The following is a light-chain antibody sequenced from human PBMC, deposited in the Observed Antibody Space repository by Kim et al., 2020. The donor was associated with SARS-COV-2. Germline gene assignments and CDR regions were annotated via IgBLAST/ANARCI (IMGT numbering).Light chain of an antibody. CDR3: QTWGTAVWV. Sequence: ASVKLTCTLSSGNSSYAIAWHQQQPEKGPRYLMKLASDGSHTKGDGIPDRFSGSSSGAERYLTISSLQSEDEADYYCQTWGTAVWVFGGGTQLTVL. V-gene: IGLV4-69*01. CDR2: LASDGSH. CDR1: SGNSSYA. J-gene: IGLJ3*02.